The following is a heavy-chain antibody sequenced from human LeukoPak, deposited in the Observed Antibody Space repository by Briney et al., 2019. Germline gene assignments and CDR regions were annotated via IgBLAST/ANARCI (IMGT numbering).Heavy chain of an antibody. J-gene: IGHJ6*02. V-gene: IGHV1-2*02. CDR3: ARDYYDSSPYYYYGMDV. CDR2: INPNSGGT. Sequence: ASVRVSCKASGYTFTGYYMHWVRQAPGQGLEWMGWINPNSGGTNYAQKFRGRVTMTRDTSISTAYMELSRLRSDDTAVYYCARDYYDSSPYYYYGMDVWGQGTTVTVSS. CDR1: GYTFTGYY. D-gene: IGHD3-22*01.